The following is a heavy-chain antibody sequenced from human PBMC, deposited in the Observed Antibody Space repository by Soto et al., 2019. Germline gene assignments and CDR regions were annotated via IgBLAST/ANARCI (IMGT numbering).Heavy chain of an antibody. CDR2: IWYDGSNK. CDR1: GFTFSSYG. J-gene: IGHJ4*02. Sequence: PGGSLRLSCAASGFTFSSYGMHWVRQAPGKGLERVAVIWYDGSNKYYADYVKGRFTISRDNSKNTLYLQMNSLRAEDTAVYYCARDLGGYYGSGTMDYWGQGTLVTVSS. CDR3: ARDLGGYYGSGTMDY. V-gene: IGHV3-33*01. D-gene: IGHD3-10*01.